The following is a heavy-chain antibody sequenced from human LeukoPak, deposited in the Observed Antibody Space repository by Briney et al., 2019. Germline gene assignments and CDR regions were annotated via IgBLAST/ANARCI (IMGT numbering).Heavy chain of an antibody. CDR2: VHLNGRT. V-gene: IGHV4-4*02. Sequence: SETLSLTCGVPGDSISSATWWTRARQPPGGGLEWIGEVHLNGRTHYSPSLESRVTMSVDMSENHISLKLTSVTAADTAVYYCDREGGFYRPLDYSGPGTLVIVSS. J-gene: IGHJ4*02. CDR1: GDSISSATW. CDR3: DREGGFYRPLDY. D-gene: IGHD2/OR15-2a*01.